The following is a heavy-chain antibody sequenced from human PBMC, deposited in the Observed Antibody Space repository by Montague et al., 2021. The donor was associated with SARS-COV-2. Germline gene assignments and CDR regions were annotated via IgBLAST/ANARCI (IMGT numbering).Heavy chain of an antibody. CDR2: IYYSGST. CDR1: GGSLSAYY. CDR3: ARARAGRITIFGVESNWFDP. D-gene: IGHD3-3*01. J-gene: IGHJ5*02. Sequence: TLSLTCAVHGGSLSAYYWSWIRQHPGKGLEWIGYIYYSGSTYYNPSLKSRVTISVDTSKNQFSLKLSSVTAADTAVYYCARARAGRITIFGVESNWFDPGGPGTLVTVPP. V-gene: IGHV4-31*11.